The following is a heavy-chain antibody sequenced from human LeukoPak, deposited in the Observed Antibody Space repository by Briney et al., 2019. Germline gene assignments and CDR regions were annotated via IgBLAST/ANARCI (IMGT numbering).Heavy chain of an antibody. Sequence: PGGSLRLYCAASGFTFSSYAMSWVRQAPGMGLEWVSSLSGSGGSTFYADSVKGRFTISRDNSKNTLHLQLNSLRAEDTAVYYCAKDRTSHRGIAEYFQHWGQGTLVSVSS. CDR2: LSGSGGST. D-gene: IGHD2-8*01. CDR3: AKDRTSHRGIAEYFQH. J-gene: IGHJ1*01. CDR1: GFTFSSYA. V-gene: IGHV3-23*01.